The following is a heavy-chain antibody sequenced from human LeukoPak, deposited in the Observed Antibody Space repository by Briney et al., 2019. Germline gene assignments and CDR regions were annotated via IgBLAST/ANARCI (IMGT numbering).Heavy chain of an antibody. D-gene: IGHD5-12*01. CDR3: ARGGSVATIDY. V-gene: IGHV3-74*01. CDR2: INSDGSST. Sequence: GGSLRLSCAASGFTFSSYWMRWVRQAPGKGLVWVSRINSDGSSTSYADSVKGRFTISRDNAKNTLYLQMNSLRAEDTAVYYCARGGSVATIDYWGQGTLVTVSS. CDR1: GFTFSSYW. J-gene: IGHJ4*02.